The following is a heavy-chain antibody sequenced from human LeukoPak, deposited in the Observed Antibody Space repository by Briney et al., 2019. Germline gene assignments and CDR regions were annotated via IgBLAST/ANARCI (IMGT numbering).Heavy chain of an antibody. CDR3: AKDLDSRVGSYYFDY. D-gene: IGHD3-22*01. CDR2: ICCSGVTT. CDR1: GITFCSFS. V-gene: IGHV3-23*01. J-gene: IGHJ4*02. Sequence: GSLRLSLGTPGITFCSFSIGWVRQAPGKGLGWVSVICCSGVTTYYADSVKGRFTISRDNSKNTLYLQMNSLRAEDTALYYCAKDLDSRVGSYYFDYWGQGTLVTVSS.